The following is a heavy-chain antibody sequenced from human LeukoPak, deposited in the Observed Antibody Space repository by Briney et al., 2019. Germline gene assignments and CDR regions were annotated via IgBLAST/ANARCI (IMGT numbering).Heavy chain of an antibody. D-gene: IGHD3-10*01. CDR1: GFTFNRYW. V-gene: IGHV3-23*01. J-gene: IGHJ4*02. Sequence: GGSLRLSCAASGFTFNRYWMLWVRQVPGKEVVLVSGISGSGGSTYYADSVKGRFTISRDNSKNTLYLHMNSLRDEDTAVYYCAKALKCGELALYYFDYWGQRTLVTVSS. CDR3: AKALKCGELALYYFDY. CDR2: ISGSGGST.